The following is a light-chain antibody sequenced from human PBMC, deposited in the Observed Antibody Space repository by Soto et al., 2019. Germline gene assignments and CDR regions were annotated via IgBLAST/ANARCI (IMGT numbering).Light chain of an antibody. J-gene: IGKJ2*01. V-gene: IGKV1-5*03. Sequence: DIQMTQSPSTLSASVGDRVTITCRASKSISSWLAWYQQKPGKAPKLLIYRASNLQSGVPSRFSGSGSGTEFTLTISSLQPDDYATYYCQRYVGYSLTFGQGTKLEIK. CDR3: QRYVGYSLT. CDR1: KSISSW. CDR2: RAS.